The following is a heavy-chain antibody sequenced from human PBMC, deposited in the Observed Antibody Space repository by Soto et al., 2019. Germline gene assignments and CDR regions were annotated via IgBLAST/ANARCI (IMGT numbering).Heavy chain of an antibody. J-gene: IGHJ3*02. CDR1: GGSISSGGYY. Sequence: SSETLSLTCTVSGGSISSGGYYWSWIRQHPGKGLEWIGYIYYSGSTYYNPSLKSRVTTSVDTSKNQFSLKLSSVTAADTAVYYCARADGDFWSRDAFDIWGQGTMVTVSS. CDR2: IYYSGST. V-gene: IGHV4-31*03. D-gene: IGHD3-3*01. CDR3: ARADGDFWSRDAFDI.